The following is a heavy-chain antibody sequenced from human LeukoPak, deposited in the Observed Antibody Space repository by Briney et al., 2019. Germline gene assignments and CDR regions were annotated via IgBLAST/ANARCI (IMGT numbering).Heavy chain of an antibody. Sequence: GRSLRLSCAASGFTFSRYGMHWVRQAPGKGLEWVAVIWYDGSNKYYADSVKGRFTISRDNSKNTLYLQMNSLRAEDTAVYYCARDAPSRSSSSGFDYWGQGTLVTVSS. CDR2: IWYDGSNK. CDR3: ARDAPSRSSSSGFDY. CDR1: GFTFSRYG. D-gene: IGHD6-6*01. V-gene: IGHV3-33*01. J-gene: IGHJ4*02.